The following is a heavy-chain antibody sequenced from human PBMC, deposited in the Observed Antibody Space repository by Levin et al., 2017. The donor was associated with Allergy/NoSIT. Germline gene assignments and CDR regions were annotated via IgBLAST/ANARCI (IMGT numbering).Heavy chain of an antibody. CDR1: GGSIRTDDYY. D-gene: IGHD3-10*01. J-gene: IGHJ4*02. V-gene: IGHV4-30-4*01. CDR2: ISYSGST. CDR3: AGRGWAFES. Sequence: SETLSLTCTVSGGSIRTDDYYWSWIRQAPGKGLEWVGYISYSGSTYFNPSLKSRLTISVDTSKNQFSLKLTSVTAADTAVYYCAGRGWAFESWGQGTLVTVSS.